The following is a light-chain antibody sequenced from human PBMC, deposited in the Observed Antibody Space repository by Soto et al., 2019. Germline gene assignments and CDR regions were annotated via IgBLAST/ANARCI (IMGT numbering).Light chain of an antibody. CDR3: QEYDYSLTAFV. CDR2: GNR. V-gene: IGLV1-40*01. J-gene: IGLJ3*02. CDR1: NSNLGAGYD. Sequence: QSVLTQPPSVSGVPGQRVTSSCTGNNSNLGAGYDVHWYQQLPGAAPKLVVFGNRNRPSGVPERFSGYKSGTSASLAITGLQAEDEVDYYCQEYDYSLTAFVFGGGTKLTVL.